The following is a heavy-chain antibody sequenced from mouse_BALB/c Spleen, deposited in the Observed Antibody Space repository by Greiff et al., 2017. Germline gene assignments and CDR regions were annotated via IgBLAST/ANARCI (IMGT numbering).Heavy chain of an antibody. J-gene: IGHJ2*01. CDR3: ARSFTTATGYFDY. D-gene: IGHD1-2*01. Sequence: EVKLEESGPGLVKPSQSLSLTCSVTGYSITSGYYWNWIRQFPGNKLEWMGYISYDGSNNYNPSLKNRISITRDTSKNQFFLKLNSVTTEDTATYYCARSFTTATGYFDYWGQGTTLTVSS. CDR1: GYSITSGYY. CDR2: ISYDGSN. V-gene: IGHV3-6*02.